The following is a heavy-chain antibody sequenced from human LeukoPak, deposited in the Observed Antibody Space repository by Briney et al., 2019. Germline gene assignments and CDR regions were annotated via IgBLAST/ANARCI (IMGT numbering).Heavy chain of an antibody. CDR2: IIPIFGTA. CDR3: ARGEGLGTTNGGYYFAY. D-gene: IGHD1-26*01. V-gene: IGHV1-69*13. Sequence: GASVKVSCKASGGTFSSYAISWVRQAPGQGLEWMGGIIPIFGTANYAQKFQGRVTITADESTSTAYMELSSLRSEDTAVYYCARGEGLGTTNGGYYFAYWGQGSLVIVSS. CDR1: GGTFSSYA. J-gene: IGHJ4*02.